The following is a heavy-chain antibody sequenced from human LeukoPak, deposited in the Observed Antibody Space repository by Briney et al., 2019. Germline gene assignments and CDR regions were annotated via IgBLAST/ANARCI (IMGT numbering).Heavy chain of an antibody. V-gene: IGHV3-49*03. CDR3: ARDGYGG. CDR1: GFTFADHA. Sequence: PGRSLRLSCRGSGFTFADHAMSWFRQAPGKGLEWVGFIRINRYGGTTEYAASVKGRFIISRDDSKSIVSLRMNSLKTEDTAVYFCARDGYGGWGQGTLVTVSS. D-gene: IGHD5-12*01. J-gene: IGHJ4*02. CDR2: IRINRYGGTT.